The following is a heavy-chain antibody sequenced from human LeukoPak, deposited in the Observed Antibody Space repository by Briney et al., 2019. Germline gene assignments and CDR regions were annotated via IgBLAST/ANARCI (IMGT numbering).Heavy chain of an antibody. J-gene: IGHJ4*02. CDR3: ANDTRGLKPYYFDH. V-gene: IGHV3-23*01. D-gene: IGHD3-10*01. Sequence: GGSLRLSCAASGFTFRSYAMNWVRQAPGKGLERVSGLSDSGYGTYYADSVKGRFTISRDNSKNTLYLQMNSLRAEDTAVYYCANDTRGLKPYYFDHWGQGIMVTVSS. CDR2: LSDSGYGT. CDR1: GFTFRSYA.